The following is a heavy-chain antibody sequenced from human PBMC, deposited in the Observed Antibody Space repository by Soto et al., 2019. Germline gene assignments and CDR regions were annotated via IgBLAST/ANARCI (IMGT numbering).Heavy chain of an antibody. D-gene: IGHD1-26*01. CDR3: ASGEHNWFDP. J-gene: IGHJ5*02. V-gene: IGHV1-69*06. Sequence: QVQLVQSGAEVKKPGSSVKVSCKASGGTFSSYVVRWVRQAPGQGLEWVGGITPIFGTANYAQKFQGRVTITADKSTSTVYMELSSLRSDDTAVYYCASGEHNWFDPWGQGTLVTVSS. CDR1: GGTFSSYV. CDR2: ITPIFGTA.